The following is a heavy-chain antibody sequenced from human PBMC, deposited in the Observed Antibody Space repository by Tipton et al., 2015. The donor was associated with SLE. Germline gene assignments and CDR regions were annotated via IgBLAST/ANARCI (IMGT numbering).Heavy chain of an antibody. CDR1: GGSFSGYY. CDR3: ARDGMGGANIAAP. Sequence: TLSLTCAVYGGSFSGYYWSWIRQPPGKGLEWIGEINHSGSTNYNPSLKSRVTISVDTSKNQFSLKLSSVTAADTAVYYCARDGMGGANIAAPWGQGTLVTVSS. J-gene: IGHJ5*02. D-gene: IGHD6-13*01. CDR2: INHSGST. V-gene: IGHV4-34*01.